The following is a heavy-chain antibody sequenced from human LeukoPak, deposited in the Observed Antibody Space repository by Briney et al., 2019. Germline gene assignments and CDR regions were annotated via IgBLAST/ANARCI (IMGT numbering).Heavy chain of an antibody. CDR1: RYSFTSFW. V-gene: IGHV5-51*01. CDR2: IYLGDSDT. J-gene: IGHJ6*02. D-gene: IGHD2-15*01. Sequence: GESQKISCKSARYSFTSFWIAWVRQMPGKGLEWMGIIYLGDSDTRYSPSFQGQVTISADKSISTAYLQWSSLKASDTAIYFCVYCSGGSSSYGMDVWGQGTTVTVSS. CDR3: VYCSGGSSSYGMDV.